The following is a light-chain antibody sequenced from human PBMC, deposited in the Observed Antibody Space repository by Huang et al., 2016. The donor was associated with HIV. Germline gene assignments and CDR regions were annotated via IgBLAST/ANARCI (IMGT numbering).Light chain of an antibody. J-gene: IGKJ1*01. CDR2: WAS. CDR1: QPVLYNSNKKHVPMNC. Sequence: DIVMTQSPDSLAVSLGERATISCVSSQPVLYNSNKKHVPMNCLDWYQKKPGQPPKLLIYWASSRASGVPSRFSGSGSGTDFTLTISNLQAEDVAVYYCQQHYTTPWTFGQGTKVEIK. CDR3: QQHYTTPWT. V-gene: IGKV4-1*01.